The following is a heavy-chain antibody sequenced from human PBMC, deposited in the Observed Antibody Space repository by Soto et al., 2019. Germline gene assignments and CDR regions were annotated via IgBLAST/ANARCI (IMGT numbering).Heavy chain of an antibody. CDR2: IKPNPDGGTG. CDR1: GFTFNNAW. V-gene: IGHV3-15*01. D-gene: IGHD1-26*01. Sequence: EVQLVESGGVLVKPGGSLRLSCVASGFTFNNAWMSWVRQAPGKGLEWVGRIKPNPDGGTGDYAAPVKSRFTISRDDSKNQLFLPMNSLEIGETGVFFCFTDLKSGTERGKFDYWGQGTLVTVSS. J-gene: IGHJ4*02. CDR3: FTDLKSGTERGKFDY.